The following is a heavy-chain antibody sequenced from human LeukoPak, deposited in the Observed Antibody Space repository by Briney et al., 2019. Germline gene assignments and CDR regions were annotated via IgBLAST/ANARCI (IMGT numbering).Heavy chain of an antibody. J-gene: IGHJ2*01. V-gene: IGHV4-4*07. D-gene: IGHD3-9*01. CDR1: GGSISSYY. CDR3: ARSLRGYDILTGYSSDWYFDL. CDR2: IYTSGST. Sequence: SETLSLTCTVSGGSISSYYWSWIRQPAGKGLEWIGRIYTSGSTNYNPSLKSRVTMSVDTPKNQFSLKLSSVTAADTAVYYCARSLRGYDILTGYSSDWYFDLWGRGTLVTVSS.